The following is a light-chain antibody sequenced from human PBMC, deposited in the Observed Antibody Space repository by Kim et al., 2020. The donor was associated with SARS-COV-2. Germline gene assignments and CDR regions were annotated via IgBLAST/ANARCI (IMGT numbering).Light chain of an antibody. Sequence: PSVTNSGTGTTCDVGGYNYVSWYQQHPGKAPKIMIYDVSKRPSGVSNRFSGSKSGNTASLTISGVQAEGEAKYFCSSYTGRTTYVFGTGTKVTVL. CDR2: DVS. V-gene: IGLV2-14*04. CDR1: TCDVGGYNY. J-gene: IGLJ1*01. CDR3: SSYTGRTTYV.